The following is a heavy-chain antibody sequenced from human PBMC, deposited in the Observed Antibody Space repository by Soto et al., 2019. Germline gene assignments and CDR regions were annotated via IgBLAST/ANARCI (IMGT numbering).Heavy chain of an antibody. D-gene: IGHD3-10*01. Sequence: GGSLRLSCAASGFTFSSYGMHWVRQAPGKGLEWVAVIWYDGSNEYYADSVKGRFTISRDNSKNTLYLQMNSLRAEDTAVYHCARVQGRWYGSGSYQGMDVWGQGTTVTVSS. CDR3: ARVQGRWYGSGSYQGMDV. CDR1: GFTFSSYG. V-gene: IGHV3-33*08. CDR2: IWYDGSNE. J-gene: IGHJ6*02.